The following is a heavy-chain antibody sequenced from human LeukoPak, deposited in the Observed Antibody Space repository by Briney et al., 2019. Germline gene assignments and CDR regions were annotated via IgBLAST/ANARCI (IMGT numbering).Heavy chain of an antibody. CDR3: ARTIGVVAATNWFDP. CDR2: IYYSGST. D-gene: IGHD2-15*01. J-gene: IGHJ5*02. CDR1: GYSISSSNW. Sequence: SETLSLTCAVSGYSISSSNWWGWIRQPPGKGLEWIGYIYYSGSTYYNPSLKSRVTMSVDTSKNQSSLKLSSVTAVDTAVYYCARTIGVVAATNWFDPWGQGTLVTVSS. V-gene: IGHV4-28*01.